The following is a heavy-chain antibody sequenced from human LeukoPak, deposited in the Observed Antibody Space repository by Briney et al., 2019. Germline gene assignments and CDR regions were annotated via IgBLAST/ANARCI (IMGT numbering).Heavy chain of an antibody. J-gene: IGHJ4*02. V-gene: IGHV1-18*01. D-gene: IGHD2-2*01. CDR2: ISAYNGNT. CDR3: ARIGYCSSSSCYADFDY. CDR1: GYTFTSYG. Sequence: ASVKVSSKASGYTFTSYGISWVRQAPGQGLEWMGWISAYNGNTNYAQKLQGRVTMTTDTSTSTAYMELRSLRSDDTAVYYCARIGYCSSSSCYADFDYWGQGTLVTVSS.